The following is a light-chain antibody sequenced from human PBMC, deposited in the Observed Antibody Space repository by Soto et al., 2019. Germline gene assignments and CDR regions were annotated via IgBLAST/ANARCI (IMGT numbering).Light chain of an antibody. CDR2: KVS. CDR1: QSLVYSDGNTY. Sequence: DVVMTQSPLSLPVNLGQPASISCRSSQSLVYSDGNTYLNWFQQRPGQSPRRLIYKVSNRDSGVPDRFSGRGSGTDFTLKISRVEAEDVGVYYCMQGTHWPRTFGQGTKLEIK. V-gene: IGKV2-30*01. CDR3: MQGTHWPRT. J-gene: IGKJ2*01.